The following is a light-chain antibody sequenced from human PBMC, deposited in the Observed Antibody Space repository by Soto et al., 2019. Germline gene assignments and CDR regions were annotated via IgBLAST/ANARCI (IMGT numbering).Light chain of an antibody. CDR1: QTIGAY. V-gene: IGKV3-11*01. CDR3: QQRSYWPQYT. Sequence: VLTQSPATLSLSPGEKATLSCRASQTIGAYLAWYQHKPGQAPRLLIFDASHRASGVPPRFSGSGSGTGFTLTISSLEPEDFAVYYCQQRSYWPQYTCGHGTKLEI. J-gene: IGKJ2*01. CDR2: DAS.